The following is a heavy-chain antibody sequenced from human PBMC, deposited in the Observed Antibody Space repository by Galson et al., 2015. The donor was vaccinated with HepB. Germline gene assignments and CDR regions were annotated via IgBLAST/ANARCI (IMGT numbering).Heavy chain of an antibody. CDR3: ARGNSGFWSGDYEYWYFDL. J-gene: IGHJ2*01. D-gene: IGHD3-3*01. CDR2: IYPGDSDT. Sequence: QSGAEVKKPGESLKISCKGSGYSFTSYWIGWVRQMPGKGLEWMGIIYPGDSDTRYSPSFQGQVTISADKSISTAYLQWSSLKASDTAMYYCARGNSGFWSGDYEYWYFDLWGRGTLVTVSS. CDR1: GYSFTSYW. V-gene: IGHV5-51*03.